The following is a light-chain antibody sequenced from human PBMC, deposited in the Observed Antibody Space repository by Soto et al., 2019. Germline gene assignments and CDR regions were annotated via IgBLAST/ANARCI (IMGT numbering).Light chain of an antibody. CDR1: QAINNW. CDR3: QHMRT. CDR2: DAS. Sequence: DIPMTQSPSTLSASIGDRVTITCRVSQAINNWIAWYQQKPGKAPKFLIYDASTLESGVPSRFSGSGFGTEFSLTISSLQPDDFGSYYCQHMRTFGQGTKVEMK. V-gene: IGKV1-5*01. J-gene: IGKJ1*01.